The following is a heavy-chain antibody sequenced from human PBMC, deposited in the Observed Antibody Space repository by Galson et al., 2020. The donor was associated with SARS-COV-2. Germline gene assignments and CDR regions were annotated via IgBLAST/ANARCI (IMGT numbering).Heavy chain of an antibody. D-gene: IGHD6-19*01. CDR3: GRECNGGWMEIFEN. CDR2: ISTSASAI. J-gene: IGHJ4*02. V-gene: IGHV3-11*01. CDR1: GFTFGDFH. Sequence: GGSLRLSCAASGFTFGDFHMSWVRQAPGKGPEWISSISTSASAIHTEDSVKGRFILSRDNAKNSVNLEMRGLRVEDTAVYYCGRECNGGWMEIFENWGQGTVVAVSS.